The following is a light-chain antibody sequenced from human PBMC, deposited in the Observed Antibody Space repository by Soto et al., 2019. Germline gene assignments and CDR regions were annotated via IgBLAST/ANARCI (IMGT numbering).Light chain of an antibody. CDR2: AAS. J-gene: IGKJ2*01. V-gene: IGKV1-39*01. CDR3: QQSYSIPYV. Sequence: DIQMTQSPSYLSASVGDRVTITCRASQSISTYVNWYQQKPGKAPQLLIHAASSLQGGVPSRFSGSGSGKDFTLTISSLHPEDFATYYCQQSYSIPYVFGQATKLEIE. CDR1: QSISTY.